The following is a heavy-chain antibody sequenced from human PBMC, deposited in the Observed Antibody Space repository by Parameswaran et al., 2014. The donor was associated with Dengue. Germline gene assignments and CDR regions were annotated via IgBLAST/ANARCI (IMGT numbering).Heavy chain of an antibody. CDR2: ISSSSSYT. V-gene: IGHV3-11*05. Sequence: RWIRQPQEGLEWVSYISSSSSYTNYADSVKGRFTISRDNAKNSLYLQMNSLRAEDTAVYYCARGGVPTYNWFDPWGQGTLVTVSS. D-gene: IGHD2-2*01. CDR3: ARGGVPTYNWFDP. J-gene: IGHJ5*02.